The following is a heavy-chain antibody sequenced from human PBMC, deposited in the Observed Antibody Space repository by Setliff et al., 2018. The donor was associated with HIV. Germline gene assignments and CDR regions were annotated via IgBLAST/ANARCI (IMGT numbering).Heavy chain of an antibody. D-gene: IGHD1-26*01. CDR2: ISAYNGNT. Sequence: ASVKVSCKASGYTFTSYGISWVRQAPGQGLEWMGWISAYNGNTNYAQKLQGRVTMTTDTSSSTAYLDLRSLRSDDTAVYYCARASGGNSVENGFDIWGQGTMVTVSS. CDR1: GYTFTSYG. V-gene: IGHV1-18*01. CDR3: ARASGGNSVENGFDI. J-gene: IGHJ3*02.